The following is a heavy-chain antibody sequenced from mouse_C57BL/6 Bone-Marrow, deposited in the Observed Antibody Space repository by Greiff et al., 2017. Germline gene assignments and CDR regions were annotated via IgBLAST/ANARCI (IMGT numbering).Heavy chain of an antibody. CDR2: ISSGGSYT. Sequence: DVHLVESGGDLVKPGGCLKLSCAASGFTFSSYGMSWVRQTPDKRLEWVATISSGGSYTYYPDSVKGRFTISRDNAKNTLYLQMSSLKSEDTAMYYCARQRLGNWYFDVWGTGTTVTVSS. CDR3: ARQRLGNWYFDV. CDR1: GFTFSSYG. J-gene: IGHJ1*03. V-gene: IGHV5-6*01.